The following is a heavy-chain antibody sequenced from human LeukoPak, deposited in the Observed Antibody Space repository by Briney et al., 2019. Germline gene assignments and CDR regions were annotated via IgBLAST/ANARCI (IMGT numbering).Heavy chain of an antibody. CDR3: ARDRSGKGAFDI. CDR2: INPNSGGT. D-gene: IGHD1-26*01. CDR1: GYTFTGYY. Sequence: ASVKVSCKASGYTFTGYYMHWVRQAPGQGLEWMGWINPNSGGTNYAQKFQGRVTMTRDTSISTAYMELRRLRSDDTAVYYCARDRSGKGAFDIWGQGTMVTVSS. V-gene: IGHV1-2*02. J-gene: IGHJ3*02.